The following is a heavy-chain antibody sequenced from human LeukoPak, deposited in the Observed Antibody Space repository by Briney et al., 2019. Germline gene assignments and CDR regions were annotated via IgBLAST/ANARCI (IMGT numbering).Heavy chain of an antibody. V-gene: IGHV3-11*01. Sequence: GGSLRLSCAASGFTFSDYYMSWIRQAPGKGLEWVSYISSSGSTIYYADSVKGRFTISRDNAKNSPYLQMNSLRAEDTAVYYCARAGTSTVTTRWFDPWGQGTLVTVSS. CDR3: ARAGTSTVTTRWFDP. CDR2: ISSSGSTI. CDR1: GFTFSDYY. J-gene: IGHJ5*02. D-gene: IGHD4-17*01.